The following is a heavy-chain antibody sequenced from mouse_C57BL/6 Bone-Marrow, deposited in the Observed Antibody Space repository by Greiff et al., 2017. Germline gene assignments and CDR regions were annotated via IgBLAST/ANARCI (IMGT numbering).Heavy chain of an antibody. Sequence: EVMLVEPEGGLVQPGSSMKLSCTASGFTFSDYYMAWVRQVPEKGLEWVANINYDGSSTYYLDSLKSRFIISRDNAKNILYLQMISLKSEDTATYYCARDASTVVATGDFDVWGTGTTVTVSS. CDR2: INYDGSST. CDR3: ARDASTVVATGDFDV. V-gene: IGHV5-16*01. D-gene: IGHD1-1*01. J-gene: IGHJ1*03. CDR1: GFTFSDYY.